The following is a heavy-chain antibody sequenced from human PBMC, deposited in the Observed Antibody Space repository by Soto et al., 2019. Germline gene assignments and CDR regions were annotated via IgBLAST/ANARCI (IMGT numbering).Heavy chain of an antibody. CDR3: ARVGIQLWTHFDY. Sequence: SETLSLTCAVYGGSFSGYYWSWIRQPPGKGLEWIGEINHSGSTNYNPSLKSRVTISVDTSKNQFSLKLSSVTAADTAVYYCARVGIQLWTHFDYWGQGTLVTVS. V-gene: IGHV4-34*01. J-gene: IGHJ4*02. CDR1: GGSFSGYY. CDR2: INHSGST. D-gene: IGHD5-18*01.